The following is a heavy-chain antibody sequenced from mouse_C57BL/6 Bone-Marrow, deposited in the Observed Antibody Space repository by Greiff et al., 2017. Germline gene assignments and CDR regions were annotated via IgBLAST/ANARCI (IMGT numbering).Heavy chain of an antibody. CDR3: ARSYDYDDYTMDY. D-gene: IGHD2-4*01. V-gene: IGHV1-64*01. CDR2: IHPNGGSP. J-gene: IGHJ4*01. CDR1: GYTFTNYW. Sequence: QVHVKQPGAELVKPGASVKLSCKASGYTFTNYWMHWVKQRPGQGLEWIGMIHPNGGSPDYNEKFKSEATLSVDKSSRTAYMELSSLTSEDSAVYYCARSYDYDDYTMDYWGQGTSVTVSS.